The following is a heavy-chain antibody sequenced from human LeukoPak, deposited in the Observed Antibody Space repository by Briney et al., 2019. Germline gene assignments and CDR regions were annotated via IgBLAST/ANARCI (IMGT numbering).Heavy chain of an antibody. CDR2: MNPNSGNT. V-gene: IGHV1-8*01. CDR3: ARGPYYYDSSGYSKFDP. CDR1: GYTFTSYD. D-gene: IGHD3-22*01. J-gene: IGHJ5*02. Sequence: ASVKVSCKASGYTFTSYDINWVRQATGQGLEWMGWMNPNSGNTGYAQKFQGRVTMTRNTSISTAYMELSSLRSEDTAVYYCARGPYYYDSSGYSKFDPWGQGTLVTVSS.